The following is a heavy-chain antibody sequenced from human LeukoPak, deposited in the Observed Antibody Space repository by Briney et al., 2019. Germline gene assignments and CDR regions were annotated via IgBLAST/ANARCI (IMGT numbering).Heavy chain of an antibody. CDR1: GGSISSYY. V-gene: IGHV4-59*12. CDR3: ARTNPMFRGVIISPYYYYGMDV. D-gene: IGHD3-10*01. J-gene: IGHJ6*02. CDR2: IYDSRST. Sequence: SETLSLTCTGSGGSISSYYWSWIRQPLGKGLEWIWYIYDSRSTNYTPSLKSRVTIPVDTTKNQFSLKLSSVTVADPAVYYCARTNPMFRGVIISPYYYYGMDVWGQGTTVTVSS.